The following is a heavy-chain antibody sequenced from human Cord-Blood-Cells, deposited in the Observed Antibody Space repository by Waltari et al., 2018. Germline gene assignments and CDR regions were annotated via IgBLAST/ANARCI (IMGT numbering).Heavy chain of an antibody. CDR2: INAGNGNT. Sequence: QVQLVQSGAEVKKPGASVKVSCKASGYTFTSYAMHWVRQAPGQRLEWMGWINAGNGNTKYSQKFQGRVTITRDTSASTAYMELSSLRSEDTAVYYCARGVLRFLEWLFDYRGQGTLVTVSS. J-gene: IGHJ4*02. CDR1: GYTFTSYA. D-gene: IGHD3-3*01. V-gene: IGHV1-3*01. CDR3: ARGVLRFLEWLFDY.